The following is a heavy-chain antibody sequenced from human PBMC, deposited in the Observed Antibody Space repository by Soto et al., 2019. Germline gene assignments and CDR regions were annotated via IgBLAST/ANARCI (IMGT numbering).Heavy chain of an antibody. Sequence: PGASVKVSCKAAGGTFSSYAISWVRQAPGQGLEWMGGIIPIFGTANYAQKFQGRVTITADESTSTAYMELSSLRSEDTAVYYCARKIDHAFDIWGQGTMVTVSS. J-gene: IGHJ3*02. V-gene: IGHV1-69*13. CDR3: ARKIDHAFDI. CDR2: IIPIFGTA. CDR1: GGTFSSYA.